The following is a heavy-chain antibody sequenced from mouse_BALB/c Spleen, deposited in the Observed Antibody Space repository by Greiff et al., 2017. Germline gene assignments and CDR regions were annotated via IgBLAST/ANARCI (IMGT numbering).Heavy chain of an antibody. CDR2: IRNKANGYTT. CDR3: ARGGNLDY. V-gene: IGHV7-3*02. D-gene: IGHD2-1*01. J-gene: IGHJ3*01. CDR1: GFTFTDYY. Sequence: EVKVEESGGGLVQPGGSLRLSCATSGFTFTDYYMSWVRQPPGKALEWLGFIRNKANGYTTEYSASVKGRFTISRDNSQSILYLQMNTLRAEDSATYYCARGGNLDYWGQGTLVTVSA.